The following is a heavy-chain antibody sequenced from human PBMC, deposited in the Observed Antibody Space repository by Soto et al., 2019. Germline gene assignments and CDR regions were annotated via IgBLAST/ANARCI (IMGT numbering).Heavy chain of an antibody. Sequence: PGGSLRFSCAASGLTFACYITMRSFRQAPGKGVEWVSSISGSGGSTYYADSVKGRFTISRDNSKNTLYLQMNALSAEDTAFYYCAKDRGGFAGGWEYFDYWGQGALVTVSS. D-gene: IGHD6-19*01. CDR1: GLTFACYIT. CDR3: AKDRGGFAGGWEYFDY. J-gene: IGHJ4*02. CDR2: ISGSGGST. V-gene: IGHV3-23*01.